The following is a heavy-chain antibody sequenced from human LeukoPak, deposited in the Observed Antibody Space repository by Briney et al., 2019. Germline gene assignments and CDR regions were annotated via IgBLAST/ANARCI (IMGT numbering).Heavy chain of an antibody. CDR2: INWNGGDT. CDR3: ARGSGSYRQYFAY. D-gene: IGHD3-16*02. V-gene: IGHV3-20*04. CDR1: GFTFDDYG. Sequence: PGGSLRLSCAASGFTFDDYGMSWVRQVPGEGLEWGSGINWNGGDTGYADSVKGRFTISRDNAKNSLYMQMNSLRAEDTAFYCCARGSGSYRQYFAYWGQGTLVTVSS. J-gene: IGHJ4*02.